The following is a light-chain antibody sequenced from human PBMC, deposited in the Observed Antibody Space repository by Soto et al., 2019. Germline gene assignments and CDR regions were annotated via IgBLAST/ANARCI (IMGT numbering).Light chain of an antibody. CDR2: STN. J-gene: IGLJ2*01. Sequence: QTVVTQEPSFSVSPGGTVTLTCGLTSGSVSTTYYPSWYQQTPGQAPRTLIYSTNIRSSGVPDRFSGSILGNKADLTITGAQADDESDYHCMLYMGGGLVVFGGGTKVTVL. CDR3: MLYMGGGLVV. V-gene: IGLV8-61*01. CDR1: SGSVSTTYY.